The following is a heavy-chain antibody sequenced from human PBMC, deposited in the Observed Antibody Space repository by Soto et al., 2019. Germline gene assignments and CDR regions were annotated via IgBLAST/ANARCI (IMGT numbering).Heavy chain of an antibody. D-gene: IGHD3-22*01. CDR3: ATNGEYYDSSGHKYFQH. V-gene: IGHV4-31*03. CDR1: GGSISSGGYY. Sequence: QVQLQESGPGLVKPSQTLSLTCTVSGGSISSGGYYWSWIRQPPGKGLEWIGYIYYSGNTYYNPSLKSRLTISVDTSKNQFSLRLSPVTAADTAVYYCATNGEYYDSSGHKYFQHWGQGTLVTVSS. CDR2: IYYSGNT. J-gene: IGHJ1*01.